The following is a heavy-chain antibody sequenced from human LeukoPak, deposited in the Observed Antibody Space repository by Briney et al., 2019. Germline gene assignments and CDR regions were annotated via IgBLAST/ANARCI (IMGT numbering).Heavy chain of an antibody. J-gene: IGHJ5*02. D-gene: IGHD3-10*01. Sequence: SETLSLTCTVSGGSSSSYYWSWIRQPPGKGLEWLGSIYYSGSTYYINPSLKSRVTISVDTSKNQISLKLSSVTAADTAVYYCARNRYYYGSRNYGVPTWFDPWGQGTLVTVSS. V-gene: IGHV4-59*05. CDR1: GGSSSSYY. CDR2: IYYSGST. CDR3: ARNRYYYGSRNYGVPTWFDP.